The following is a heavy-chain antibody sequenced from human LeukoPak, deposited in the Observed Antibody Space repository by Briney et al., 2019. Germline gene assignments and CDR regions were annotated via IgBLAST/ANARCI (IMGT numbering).Heavy chain of an antibody. V-gene: IGHV1-18*01. J-gene: IGHJ3*02. Sequence: ASVKVSCKASGYTFTSYGISWVRQAPGQGLEWMGWISAYNGNTNYAQKLQGRVNMTTDTSTSTAYMELRSLRSDDTAVYYCAKIYGDYIPNDAFDIWGQGTMVTVSS. CDR1: GYTFTSYG. CDR2: ISAYNGNT. D-gene: IGHD4-17*01. CDR3: AKIYGDYIPNDAFDI.